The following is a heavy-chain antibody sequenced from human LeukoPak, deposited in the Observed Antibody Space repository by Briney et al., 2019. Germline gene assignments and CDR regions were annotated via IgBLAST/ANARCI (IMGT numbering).Heavy chain of an antibody. CDR2: ISGSGGST. CDR3: AKGYYSNYGTYYYYMDV. CDR1: GFTFSSYA. D-gene: IGHD4-11*01. Sequence: GGSLRLSCAASGFTFSSYAMSWVRQAPGKGLEWVSAISGSGGSTYYADSVKGRFTISRDNSKNTLYLQMNSLRAEDTAVYYCAKGYYSNYGTYYYYMDVWGKGTTVTVSS. V-gene: IGHV3-23*01. J-gene: IGHJ6*03.